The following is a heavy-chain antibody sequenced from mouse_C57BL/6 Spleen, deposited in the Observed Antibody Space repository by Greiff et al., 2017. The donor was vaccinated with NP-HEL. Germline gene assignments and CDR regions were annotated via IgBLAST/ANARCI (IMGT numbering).Heavy chain of an antibody. D-gene: IGHD2-5*01. CDR1: GYTFTSYW. CDR2: IHPNSGST. Sequence: VQLQQPGAELVKPGASVKLSCKASGYTFTSYWMHWVKQRPGHGLEWIGMIHPNSGSTNYNEKFKSKATLTVDKSSSTAYMQLSSLTSEDSAVYYCARRGYSNWYFDYWGQGTTLTVSS. V-gene: IGHV1-64*01. CDR3: ARRGYSNWYFDY. J-gene: IGHJ2*01.